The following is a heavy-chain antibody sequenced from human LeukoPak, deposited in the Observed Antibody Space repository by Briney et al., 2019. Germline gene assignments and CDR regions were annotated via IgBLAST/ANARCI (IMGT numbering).Heavy chain of an antibody. CDR1: GFIFSDYY. CDR2: ISNSGDII. CDR3: AREDSGSYYSYYYYMDV. D-gene: IGHD1-26*01. J-gene: IGHJ6*03. Sequence: GGSLRLSCAASGFIFSDYYINWIRQAPGKGLEWLSYISNSGDIISYADSVKGRFTISRDNAKNSLYLQMNSLRAEDTAVYYCAREDSGSYYSYYYYMDVWGKGTTVTISS. V-gene: IGHV3-11*04.